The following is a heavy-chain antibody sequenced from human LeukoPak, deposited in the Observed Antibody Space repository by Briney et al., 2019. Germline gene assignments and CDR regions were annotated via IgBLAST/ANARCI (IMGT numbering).Heavy chain of an antibody. D-gene: IGHD5-18*01. CDR1: GGSISSYY. CDR2: SYYSGST. CDR3: ARRKRYSYGFDYYGMDV. Sequence: PSETLSLTCTVSGGSISSYYWSWIRQPPGKGREWIGYSYYSGSTNYNPSLKSRVTISVDTSKNQFSLKLSSVTAADTAVYYCARRKRYSYGFDYYGMDVWGQGTTVTVSS. V-gene: IGHV4-59*08. J-gene: IGHJ6*02.